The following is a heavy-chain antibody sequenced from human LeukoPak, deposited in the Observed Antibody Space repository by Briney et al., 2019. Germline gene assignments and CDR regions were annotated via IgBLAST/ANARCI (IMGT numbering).Heavy chain of an antibody. CDR1: GFTLDDYA. CDR3: AKDVTDDYDSSDDAFDI. D-gene: IGHD3-22*01. J-gene: IGHJ3*02. V-gene: IGHV3-9*01. Sequence: PGGSLRLSCAASGFTLDDYAMHWVRQAPGKGLEWVSGISWNSGSIGYAGSVKGRFTISRDNAKDSLYLQMNSLRAEDTALYYCAKDVTDDYDSSDDAFDIWGQGTMVTVSS. CDR2: ISWNSGSI.